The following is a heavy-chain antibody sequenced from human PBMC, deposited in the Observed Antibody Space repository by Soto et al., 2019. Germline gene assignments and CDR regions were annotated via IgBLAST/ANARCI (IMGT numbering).Heavy chain of an antibody. CDR3: AGDDCSGGSCYFEPPHSDYYYGMDV. J-gene: IGHJ6*02. CDR2: IIPIFGTA. D-gene: IGHD2-15*01. V-gene: IGHV1-69*12. Sequence: QVQLVQSGAEVKKPGSSVKVSCKASGGTFSSYAISWVRQAPGQGLEWMGGIIPIFGTANYAQKFQGRVTITADESTSTAYMELSSLRSEDTAVYYFAGDDCSGGSCYFEPPHSDYYYGMDVWGQGTTVTVSS. CDR1: GGTFSSYA.